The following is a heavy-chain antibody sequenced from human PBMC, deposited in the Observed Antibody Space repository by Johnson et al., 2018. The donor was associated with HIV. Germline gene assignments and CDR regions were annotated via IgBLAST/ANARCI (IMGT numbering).Heavy chain of an antibody. CDR2: ISYDGNNK. Sequence: QVQLMESGGGVVQPGRSLRLSCAASGFTFTNYGMHWVRQAPGKGLEWVAIISYDGNNKYYADSVKGRFTISRDNSKNTLYLQMNSLRAEDTAVYYCAKDQRLMITFGGVIVDVFDIWGQGTMVTVSS. V-gene: IGHV3-30*18. CDR3: AKDQRLMITFGGVIVDVFDI. CDR1: GFTFTNYG. D-gene: IGHD3-16*02. J-gene: IGHJ3*02.